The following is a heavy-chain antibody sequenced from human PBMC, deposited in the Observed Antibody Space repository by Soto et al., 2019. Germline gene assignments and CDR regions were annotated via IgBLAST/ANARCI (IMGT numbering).Heavy chain of an antibody. J-gene: IGHJ4*02. D-gene: IGHD6-19*01. CDR2: ISYDGSNK. CDR1: GFTFSSYA. CDR3: ARETQYTYSSGGYSDY. Sequence: QVQLVESGGGVVQPGRSLRLSCAASGFTFSSYAMHWVRQAPGKGLEWVAVISYDGSNKYYADSVKGRFTISRDNSKNTLYLQMNSLRAEDTAVYYCARETQYTYSSGGYSDYWGQGTLVTVSS. V-gene: IGHV3-30-3*01.